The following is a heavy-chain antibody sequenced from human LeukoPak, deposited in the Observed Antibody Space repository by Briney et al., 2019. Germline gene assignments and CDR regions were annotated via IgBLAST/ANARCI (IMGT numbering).Heavy chain of an antibody. D-gene: IGHD1-26*01. Sequence: GGSLRLSCAASGFIFSTYWMSWVRQAPGKGLECVANIKQDGSETHYVDSVKGRFTISRDNGRNSMYLQMNSLRAEDTAVYYCARVLSLGGSPPQTNWFDPWGQGTLVTVSS. V-gene: IGHV3-7*01. CDR2: IKQDGSET. J-gene: IGHJ5*02. CDR1: GFIFSTYW. CDR3: ARVLSLGGSPPQTNWFDP.